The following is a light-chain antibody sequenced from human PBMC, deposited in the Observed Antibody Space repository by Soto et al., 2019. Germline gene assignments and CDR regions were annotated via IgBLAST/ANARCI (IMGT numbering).Light chain of an antibody. CDR1: LGISNS. CDR3: QKYDSAPT. J-gene: IGKJ1*01. V-gene: IGKV1-27*01. Sequence: DIQMTQSPSSLSASVGDRVTITCRASLGISNSLAWYQQKPGKVPLLLIHSASTLQSGVPSRCSGSGCGTDFTLTISILQPEDVATYCWQKYDSAPTFGQGTKVDIK. CDR2: SAS.